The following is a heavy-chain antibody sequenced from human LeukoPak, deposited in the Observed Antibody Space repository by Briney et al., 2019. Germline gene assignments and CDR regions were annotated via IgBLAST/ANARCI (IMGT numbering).Heavy chain of an antibody. CDR2: IIPIFGTA. D-gene: IGHD2-2*02. J-gene: IGHJ5*02. V-gene: IGHV1-69*05. CDR3: ATLPYYCSSTSCYSRWGFDP. CDR1: GYTFTGYY. Sequence: SVKVSCKASGYTFTGYYMHWVRQAPGQGLEWMGGIIPIFGTANYAQKFQGRVTITTDESTSTAYMELSSLRSEDTAVYYCATLPYYCSSTSCYSRWGFDPWGQGTLVTVSS.